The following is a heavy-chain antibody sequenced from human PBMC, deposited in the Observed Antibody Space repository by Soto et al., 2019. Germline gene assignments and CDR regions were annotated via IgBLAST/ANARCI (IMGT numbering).Heavy chain of an antibody. Sequence: SETLSLTCTVSGGSISSRGYYWGWIRQPPGKGLEWIGTIYYSGSTYYNPSLKSRVTISVDTSKNQFSLKLSSVTAADTAVYYCARVWIDNYGMDVWGQGTTVTVSS. V-gene: IGHV4-39*07. CDR1: GGSISSRGYY. CDR3: ARVWIDNYGMDV. CDR2: IYYSGST. J-gene: IGHJ6*02. D-gene: IGHD3-3*01.